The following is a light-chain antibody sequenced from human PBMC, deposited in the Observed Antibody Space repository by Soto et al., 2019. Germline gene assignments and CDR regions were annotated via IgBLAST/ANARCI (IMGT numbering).Light chain of an antibody. CDR3: QQYNSYSPT. CDR1: QSISSW. V-gene: IGKV1-5*01. Sequence: DIQMTQSPSTLSASVGDRVTITCRASQSISSWLAWYQQKPGKAPKLLIYDASSLESGVPLRFSGSGSGTEFTLTISSLQPDDFATYYCQQYNSYSPTFGQGTKV. J-gene: IGKJ1*01. CDR2: DAS.